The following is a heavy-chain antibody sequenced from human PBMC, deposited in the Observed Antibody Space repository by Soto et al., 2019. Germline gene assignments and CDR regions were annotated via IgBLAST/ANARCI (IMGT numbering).Heavy chain of an antibody. D-gene: IGHD1-26*01. CDR3: ARPAPRYSGSYYFDF. V-gene: IGHV4-34*01. CDR2: SNHGGTT. CDR1: GESFSGYY. Sequence: PSETLSLTCSVNGESFSGYYWAWIRQSPGKGLEWLGESNHGGTTNYNPSLKTRVSISVDTSKNQFSLKLNSMTAADAAVYYCARPAPRYSGSYYFDFWGQGTLVTVSS. J-gene: IGHJ4*02.